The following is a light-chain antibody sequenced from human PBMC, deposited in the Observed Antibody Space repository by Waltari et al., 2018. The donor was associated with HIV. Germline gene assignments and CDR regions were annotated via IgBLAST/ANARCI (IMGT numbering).Light chain of an antibody. V-gene: IGKV2D-29*02. Sequence: DIVVTQTPLSLSFTPGQPASISCTSSQSLLHSDGETYLYWYLQKPGQSPQLLIYDVSNRVSGVPERFSGSGSGTDFTLKISRVEAEDVGIYYCLQTIQLPLSFGQGTRLEIK. CDR1: QSLLHSDGETY. J-gene: IGKJ5*01. CDR3: LQTIQLPLS. CDR2: DVS.